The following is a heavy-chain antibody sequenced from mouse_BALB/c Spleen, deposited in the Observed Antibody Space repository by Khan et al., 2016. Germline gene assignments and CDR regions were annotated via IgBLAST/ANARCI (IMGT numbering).Heavy chain of an antibody. V-gene: IGHV3-8*02. CDR3: ARYYSHMYWDFDA. CDR2: ISYSGST. D-gene: IGHD2-12*01. Sequence: EVQLQESGPSLVKPSQTLSLTCSVTGDSITSGYWNWIRKFPGNKLEYMGYISYSGSTYYNPSLKSRISITRDTSKNQYYLQLNSVTTEDTATYSSARYYSHMYWDFDAWGAGTTVTASS. CDR1: GDSITSGY. J-gene: IGHJ1*02.